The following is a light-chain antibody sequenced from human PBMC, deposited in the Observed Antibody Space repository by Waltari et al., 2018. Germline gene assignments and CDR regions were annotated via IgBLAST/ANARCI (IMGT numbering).Light chain of an antibody. CDR3: SSFTSDSTWV. V-gene: IGLV2-14*03. CDR1: SSDVGAYTY. Sequence: QSALTQPASVSGSPVQSITISRAGTSSDVGAYTYVSWYQHHPGKAPKLIIYDVNSRPSGVSNRFSGSKSGNTASLTISELQAEDDADYYCSSFTSDSTWVFGAGTKLTVL. CDR2: DVN. J-gene: IGLJ2*01.